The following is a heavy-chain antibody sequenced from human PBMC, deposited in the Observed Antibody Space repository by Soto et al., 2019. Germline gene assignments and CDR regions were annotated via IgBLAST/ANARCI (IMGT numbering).Heavy chain of an antibody. V-gene: IGHV1-46*01. CDR2: INPSGGST. J-gene: IGHJ4*02. CDR1: GYTFTSYY. D-gene: IGHD2-2*01. CDR3: ARDTIVVVPAAKNGLRYFDY. Sequence: ASVKVSCKASGYTFTSYYMHWVRQAPGQGLEWMGIINPSGGSTSYAQKFQGRVTMTRDTSTSTVYMELSSLRSEDTAVYYCARDTIVVVPAAKNGLRYFDYWGQGTRVTVSS.